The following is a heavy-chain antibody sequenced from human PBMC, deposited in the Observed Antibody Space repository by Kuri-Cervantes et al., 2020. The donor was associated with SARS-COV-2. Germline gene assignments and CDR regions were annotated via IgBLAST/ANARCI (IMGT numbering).Heavy chain of an antibody. Sequence: SQTLSLTCAVYGVSFSAYYWSWIRQPPGKGLEWIGEINHSGSTNYNPSLKSRVTIPVDTSKHQLSLKLSSVTAADTAVYYCAGSPGGVFDCWGQGTLVTVSS. J-gene: IGHJ4*02. CDR1: GVSFSAYY. CDR3: AGSPGGVFDC. V-gene: IGHV4-34*01. CDR2: INHSGST. D-gene: IGHD3-16*01.